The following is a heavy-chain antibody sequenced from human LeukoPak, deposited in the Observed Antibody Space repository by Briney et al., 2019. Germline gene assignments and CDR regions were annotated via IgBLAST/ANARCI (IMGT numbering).Heavy chain of an antibody. J-gene: IGHJ6*04. D-gene: IGHD2-2*01. CDR2: ISSSSSYI. V-gene: IGHV3-21*01. CDR3: ARVGDIVVVPAAMRHLDV. CDR1: GFTFSSYS. Sequence: GGSLRLSCAASGFTFSSYSMNWVRQAPGKGLEWVSSISSSSSYIYYADSVKGRFTISRDNAKNSLYLQMNSLRAEDTAVYYCARVGDIVVVPAAMRHLDVWGKGTTVTVSS.